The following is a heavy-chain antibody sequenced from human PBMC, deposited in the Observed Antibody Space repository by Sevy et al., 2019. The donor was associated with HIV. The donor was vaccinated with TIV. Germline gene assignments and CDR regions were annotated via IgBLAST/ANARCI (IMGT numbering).Heavy chain of an antibody. Sequence: ASVKVSCKASGYTFISYGISWVRQAPGQGLEWMGWISTYNGNTNYAQKFQGRVTMTTDTSTSTVYMELRSLRSDDAAMSYCARDPRTFSFDSSGYGHDYWGQGTLVTVSS. CDR2: ISTYNGNT. J-gene: IGHJ4*02. D-gene: IGHD3-22*01. CDR3: ARDPRTFSFDSSGYGHDY. V-gene: IGHV1-18*01. CDR1: GYTFISYG.